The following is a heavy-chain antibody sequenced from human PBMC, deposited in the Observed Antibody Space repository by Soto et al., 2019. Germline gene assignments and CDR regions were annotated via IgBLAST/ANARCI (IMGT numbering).Heavy chain of an antibody. Sequence: SETLSLTCTVSGGSISSYYWSWIRQPPGKGLEWIGYIYYSGSTNYNPSLKSRVTISVDTSKNQFSLKLSSVTAADTAVYYCAREASYRLHLGELSVTTWFDPWGQGTLVTVSS. J-gene: IGHJ5*02. D-gene: IGHD3-16*02. CDR1: GGSISSYY. CDR2: IYYSGST. V-gene: IGHV4-59*01. CDR3: AREASYRLHLGELSVTTWFDP.